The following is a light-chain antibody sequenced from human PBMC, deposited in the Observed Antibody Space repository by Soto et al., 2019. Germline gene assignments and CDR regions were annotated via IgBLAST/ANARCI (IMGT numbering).Light chain of an antibody. V-gene: IGKV3-11*01. CDR2: DAS. CDR3: QQRSNWPFT. CDR1: KSVSSS. Sequence: EIVLTQSPPTLSLSPGERATLSCRASKSVSSSLAWYQQKPGQAPRLLIYDASNRATGIPARFSGSGSETDFTLTISSLEPEDFAVYYWQQRSNWPFTVGPGTKVDIK. J-gene: IGKJ3*01.